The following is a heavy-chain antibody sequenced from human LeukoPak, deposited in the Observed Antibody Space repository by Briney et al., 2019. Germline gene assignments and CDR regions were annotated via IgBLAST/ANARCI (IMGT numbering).Heavy chain of an antibody. V-gene: IGHV4-4*07. CDR2: VYTSGST. CDR1: GGSISSYY. D-gene: IGHD1-26*01. CDR3: ARDNSGSYREFDY. J-gene: IGHJ4*02. Sequence: SETLSLTCTVSGGSISSYYWSWIRQPAGKGLEWIWRVYTSGSTNYNASLKSRVSMSVDTSKNQFSLKLSSVTAADTAVFYCARDNSGSYREFDYWGQGTLVTVSS.